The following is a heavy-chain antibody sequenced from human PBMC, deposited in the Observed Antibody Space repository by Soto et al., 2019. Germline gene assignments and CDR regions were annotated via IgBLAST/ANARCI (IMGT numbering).Heavy chain of an antibody. J-gene: IGHJ4*02. Sequence: GGSLRLSCAASGFIFSTYSMNWVRQTPGKGLEWVSSISRSSDHTYYADSVRGRFTISRDNAKNSLFLQMNSLRAEDTAVYYCTRAISGGPFDYWGQGALVTVSS. CDR2: ISRSSDHT. CDR3: TRAISGGPFDY. CDR1: GFIFSTYS. D-gene: IGHD2-15*01. V-gene: IGHV3-21*01.